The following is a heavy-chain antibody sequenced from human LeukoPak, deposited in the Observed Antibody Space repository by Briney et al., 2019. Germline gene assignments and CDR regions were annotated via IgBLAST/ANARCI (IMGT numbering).Heavy chain of an antibody. J-gene: IGHJ5*02. Sequence: SETLSLTCAVYGGSFSGYSWSWIRQPPGKGLEWIGYIYHSGSTYYNPSLKSRVTISVDRSKNQFSLKLSSVTAADTAVYYCARESGGFDPWGQGTLVTVSS. V-gene: IGHV4-30-2*01. D-gene: IGHD3-10*01. CDR3: ARESGGFDP. CDR2: IYHSGST. CDR1: GGSFSGYS.